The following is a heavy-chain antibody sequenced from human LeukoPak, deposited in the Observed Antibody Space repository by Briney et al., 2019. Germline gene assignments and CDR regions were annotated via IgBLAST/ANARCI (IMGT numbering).Heavy chain of an antibody. J-gene: IGHJ5*02. D-gene: IGHD6-13*01. CDR1: GFTFSSYS. V-gene: IGHV3-21*01. CDR2: ISSSSSYI. CDR3: ARERIAAAGKNWFDP. Sequence: PGGSLRLSCAASGFTFSSYSMNWVRQAPGKGLEWVSSISSSSSYIYYADSVKGRFTISRDNAKNSLYLQMNSLRAEDTAVYHCARERIAAAGKNWFDPWGQGTLVTVSS.